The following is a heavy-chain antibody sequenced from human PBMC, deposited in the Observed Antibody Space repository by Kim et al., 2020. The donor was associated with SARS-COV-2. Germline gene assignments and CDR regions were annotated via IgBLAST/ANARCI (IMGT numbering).Heavy chain of an antibody. CDR3: ARGRYSIQSYYFDS. Sequence: SETLSLTCTVSGASISDTDYYWNWVRQFPGKGLEWIGYIYFSGSSLSSPSLKSRVTMSIDTSLNQFSLLLSSVTAAAAAVYYCARGRYSIQSYYFDSWG. CDR1: GASISDTDYY. CDR2: IYFSGSS. J-gene: IGHJ4*01. V-gene: IGHV4-30-4*01. D-gene: IGHD6-13*01.